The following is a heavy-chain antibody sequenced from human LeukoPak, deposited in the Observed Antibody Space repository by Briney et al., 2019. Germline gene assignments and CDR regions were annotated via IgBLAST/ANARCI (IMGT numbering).Heavy chain of an antibody. V-gene: IGHV3-21*01. J-gene: IGHJ6*03. CDR1: GFTFSSYS. Sequence: PGGSLRLSCAASGFTFSSYSMNWVRQAPGKGLEWVSSISSSSSYIYYADSVKGRFTISRDNAKNSLYLQMNSLRAEDTAVYYCAREGQQHCSSTSCQYYYYYYMDVWGRGTTVTVSS. CDR3: AREGQQHCSSTSCQYYYYYYMDV. CDR2: ISSSSSYI. D-gene: IGHD2-2*01.